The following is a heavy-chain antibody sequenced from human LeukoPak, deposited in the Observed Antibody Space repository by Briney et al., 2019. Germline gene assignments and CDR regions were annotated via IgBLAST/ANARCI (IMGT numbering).Heavy chain of an antibody. CDR2: IYPGDSDT. V-gene: IGHV5-51*01. J-gene: IGHJ3*01. CDR1: GYTFTSYW. CDR3: ARSQSGSYSDAFDV. Sequence: GASVKISCKGSGYTFTSYWIGWVRQMPGKGLEWMGIIYPGDSDTRYSPSFQGQVTISADKSISTAYLQWSSLKASDTAMFYCARSQSGSYSDAFDVWGQGTMVTVSS. D-gene: IGHD1-26*01.